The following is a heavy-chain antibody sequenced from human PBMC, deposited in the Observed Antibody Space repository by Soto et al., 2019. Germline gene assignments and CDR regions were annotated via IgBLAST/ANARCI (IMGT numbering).Heavy chain of an antibody. D-gene: IGHD4-17*01. CDR2: VYYSGTT. Sequence: SETLSLTCSVSGGSVSDKTYYWSWIRQPPGKRLEWIGYVYYSGTTNHNPSLKSRVTISVDLSKNQFSLRLSSVTTADTALYYCARTTAVPNSLRSRYFFDYWGQGTLVTVSS. CDR3: ARTTAVPNSLRSRYFFDY. J-gene: IGHJ4*02. V-gene: IGHV4-61*01. CDR1: GGSVSDKTYY.